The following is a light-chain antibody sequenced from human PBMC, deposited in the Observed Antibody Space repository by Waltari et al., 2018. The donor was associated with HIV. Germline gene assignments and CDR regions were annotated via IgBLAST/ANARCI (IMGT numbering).Light chain of an antibody. J-gene: IGKJ4*01. Sequence: EIVLTQSPATLSLSPGERATLSCRASQSVSNSLAWYQQRLGQAPRLLIYVASERAAGIPVRFSGSGSGTDFTLIISSLDPEDFAVYYCQQRSDWPLTFGGGTKVEIK. CDR1: QSVSNS. V-gene: IGKV3-11*01. CDR2: VAS. CDR3: QQRSDWPLT.